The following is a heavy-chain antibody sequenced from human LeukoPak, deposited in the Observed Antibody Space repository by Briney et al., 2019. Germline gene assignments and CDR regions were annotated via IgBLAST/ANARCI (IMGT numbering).Heavy chain of an antibody. CDR3: ARSTSRGYYYYMDV. Sequence: SETLSLTCTVSGGSISSYYWSWIRQPPGKGLEWIGYIYYSGSTNYNPSLKSRVTISVDTSKNQFSLKLSSVTAADTAVYYCARSTSRGYYYYMDVWGKGTTVTVSS. J-gene: IGHJ6*03. CDR1: GGSISSYY. D-gene: IGHD2-2*01. CDR2: IYYSGST. V-gene: IGHV4-59*01.